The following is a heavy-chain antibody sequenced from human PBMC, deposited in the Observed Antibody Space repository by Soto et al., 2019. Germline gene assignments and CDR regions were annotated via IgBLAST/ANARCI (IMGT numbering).Heavy chain of an antibody. D-gene: IGHD5-18*01. Sequence: QVQLVQSGAEVKKPGSSVKVSCKASGGTFSSYTISWVRQAPGQGFEWMGRIIPSLGIANYAQKFQGRVTITADKSTSTAYMELSSLRSEDTAVYYCARDRPGGYSYAPIDYWGQGTLVTVSS. CDR1: GGTFSSYT. J-gene: IGHJ4*02. CDR3: ARDRPGGYSYAPIDY. V-gene: IGHV1-69*08. CDR2: IIPSLGIA.